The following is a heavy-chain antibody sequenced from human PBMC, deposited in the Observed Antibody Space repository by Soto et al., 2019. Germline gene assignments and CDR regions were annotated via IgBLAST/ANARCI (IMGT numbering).Heavy chain of an antibody. CDR1: GASISAYA. J-gene: IGHJ4*02. D-gene: IGHD6-19*01. V-gene: IGHV4-4*07. CDR2: LYSSGNT. Sequence: QVQLQQSGPGLVKPSETLSLTCTVSGASISAYAWSWIRQPAGKGLEWIGRLYSSGNTNYNPSCRRRLTVSADTSKNQFSLTRSSVAAADTAVYYCARGPYSSGWYGVDYWGQGTLVTVSS. CDR3: ARGPYSSGWYGVDY.